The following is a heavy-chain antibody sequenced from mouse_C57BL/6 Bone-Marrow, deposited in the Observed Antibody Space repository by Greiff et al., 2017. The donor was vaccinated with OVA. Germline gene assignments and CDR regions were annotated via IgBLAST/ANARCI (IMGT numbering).Heavy chain of an antibody. CDR2: IYWGDDK. Sequence: QVTLKESGPGILQSSQTLSLTCSFSGFSLSTSGMGVSWLRQPSGKGLEWLAHIYWGDDKRSNPSLKRRLTISKDTSRNQVFLKVTSVNTADTATYYCARVYYDYAWFAYWGQGTLVTVSA. CDR1: GFSLSTSGMG. CDR3: ARVYYDYAWFAY. D-gene: IGHD2-4*01. V-gene: IGHV8-12*01. J-gene: IGHJ3*01.